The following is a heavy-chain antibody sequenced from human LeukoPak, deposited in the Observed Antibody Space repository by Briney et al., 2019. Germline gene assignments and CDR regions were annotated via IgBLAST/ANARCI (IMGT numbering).Heavy chain of an antibody. CDR2: IYPGDSDT. CDR1: GYSFTSYW. CDR3: ASGYGSGSYFLPNFDY. Sequence: GASLKISCKGSGYSFTSYWIGWVRQMPGKGLEWMGIIYPGDSDTRYSPSFQGQVTISADKSISTAYLQWSSLKASDTAMYYCASGYGSGSYFLPNFDYWGQGTLVTVSS. J-gene: IGHJ4*02. V-gene: IGHV5-51*01. D-gene: IGHD3-10*01.